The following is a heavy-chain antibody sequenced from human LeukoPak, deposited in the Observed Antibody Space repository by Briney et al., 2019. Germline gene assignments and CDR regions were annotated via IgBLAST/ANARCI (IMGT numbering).Heavy chain of an antibody. Sequence: GEPLKISCKGSGYSFTSYWIGWVRQMPGKGLEWMGITNTVGADTRYSPSFQGQVTISADKSISTSYLQWSSLKASDTAMHYCARRGDGDQCRAFDYWGQGTLVTVSS. V-gene: IGHV5-51*01. CDR1: GYSFTSYW. J-gene: IGHJ4*02. CDR3: ARRGDGDQCRAFDY. D-gene: IGHD5-24*01. CDR2: TNTVGADT.